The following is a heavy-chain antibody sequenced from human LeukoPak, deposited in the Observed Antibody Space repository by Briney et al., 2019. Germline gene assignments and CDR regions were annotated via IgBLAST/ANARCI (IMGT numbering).Heavy chain of an antibody. CDR1: GFTFSSYA. J-gene: IGHJ4*02. V-gene: IGHV3-23*01. CDR2: ISGSGGST. Sequence: GGPLRLSCAASGFTFSSYAMSWVRQAPGKGLEWVSAISGSGGSTYYADSVKGRFTISRDNSKNTLYLQMNSLRAEDTAVYYCAKPEYYYDSSGYFHFDYWGQGTLVTVSS. D-gene: IGHD3-22*01. CDR3: AKPEYYYDSSGYFHFDY.